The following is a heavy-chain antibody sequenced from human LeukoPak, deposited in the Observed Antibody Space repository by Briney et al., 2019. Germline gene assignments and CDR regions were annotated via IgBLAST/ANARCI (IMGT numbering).Heavy chain of an antibody. J-gene: IGHJ5*02. CDR1: GYTFTSYD. D-gene: IGHD6-13*01. V-gene: IGHV1-8*02. CDR3: ARGNRAGYSSSWYAPNNIWFDP. Sequence: ASVKVSCQASGYTFTSYDINCVRQATGQGLEWMGWMNPNSGHIGYAQKFQGRVTVTRNTSISTVYVELSSLRSEDTAVCYCARGNRAGYSSSWYAPNNIWFDPWGRGTLVTVSS. CDR2: MNPNSGHI.